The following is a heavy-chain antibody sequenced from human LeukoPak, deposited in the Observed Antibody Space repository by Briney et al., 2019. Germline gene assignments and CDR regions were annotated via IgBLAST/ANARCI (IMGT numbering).Heavy chain of an antibody. D-gene: IGHD3-10*01. Sequence: GGSLRLSCAASGFTFSICAMNWVRLAPGKGLEWVSGISGSGSSTYYADSVKGRFTISRDSSKNTVYLQMNSLRAEDTAKYYCAKADGSYKTLIDYWGQGTLVTVSS. CDR1: GFTFSICA. CDR2: ISGSGSST. V-gene: IGHV3-23*01. J-gene: IGHJ4*02. CDR3: AKADGSYKTLIDY.